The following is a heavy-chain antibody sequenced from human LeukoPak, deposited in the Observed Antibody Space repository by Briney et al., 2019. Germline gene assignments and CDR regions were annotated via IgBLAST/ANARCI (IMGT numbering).Heavy chain of an antibody. J-gene: IGHJ4*02. D-gene: IGHD4-23*01. CDR2: IYSSGST. CDR1: GGSITDYF. CDR3: ARGDSGGNPYDF. Sequence: PSETLSLTCSVSGGSITDYFWSWIRQPAGKGLEWIGRIYSSGSTNYNPSLKSRVSMSVDTSKNQFSLKMTSVTAADTAVYYCARGDSGGNPYDFWGQGTLVTVSS. V-gene: IGHV4-4*07.